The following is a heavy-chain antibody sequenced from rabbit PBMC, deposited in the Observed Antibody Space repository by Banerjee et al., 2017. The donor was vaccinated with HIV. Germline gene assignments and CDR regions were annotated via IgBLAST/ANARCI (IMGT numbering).Heavy chain of an antibody. D-gene: IGHD2-1*01. J-gene: IGHJ4*01. V-gene: IGHV1S40*01. CDR3: ARDYGGDADYGAVFYL. CDR1: GFSFSGIYY. Sequence: QSLEESGGDLVKPGASLTLTCTASGFSFSGIYYMCWVRQAPGKGLEWIACIYAGSSGSTDYATWAKGRFTISKTSSTTVTLQMTSLTAADTATYFCARDYGGDADYGAVFYLWGPGTLVTVS. CDR2: IYAGSSGST.